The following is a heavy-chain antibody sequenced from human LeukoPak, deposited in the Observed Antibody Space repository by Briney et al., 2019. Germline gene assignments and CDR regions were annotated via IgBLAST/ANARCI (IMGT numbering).Heavy chain of an antibody. V-gene: IGHV4-38-2*02. Sequence: SETLSLTCTVSGYSISSGYYWGWIRQPPGKGLEWIGSIYHSGSTYYNPSLKSRVTISVDTSKNQFSLKLSSVTAADTAVYYCARAVGIVGWYFDLWGRGTLVTVSS. J-gene: IGHJ2*01. D-gene: IGHD3-22*01. CDR1: GYSISSGYY. CDR2: IYHSGST. CDR3: ARAVGIVGWYFDL.